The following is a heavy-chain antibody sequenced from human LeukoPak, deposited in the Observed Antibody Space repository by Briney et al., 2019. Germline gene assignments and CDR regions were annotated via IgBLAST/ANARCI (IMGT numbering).Heavy chain of an antibody. Sequence: GGSLRLSCVGSGFTFSRYWLNWVRQAPGKGLEWVANMNQDGSEIYYLDSVKGRFTISRDNAKNSVYLQMNSLRAEDTAVYYCANEVRPNDYWGQGTLVTVSS. J-gene: IGHJ4*02. D-gene: IGHD2-2*01. CDR1: GFTFSRYW. CDR2: MNQDGSEI. V-gene: IGHV3-7*03. CDR3: ANEVRPNDY.